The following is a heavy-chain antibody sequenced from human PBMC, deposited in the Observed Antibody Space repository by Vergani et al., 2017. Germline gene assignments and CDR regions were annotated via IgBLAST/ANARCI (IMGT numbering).Heavy chain of an antibody. D-gene: IGHD3-9*01. Sequence: QVQLQQWGAGLLKPSETLSLTCAVYGWSFSGYYWSWIRQPPGKGLEWIGEINHSGSTNYNPSLKSRVTISVDTSKNQFSLKLSSVTAADTAVYYCASDILTGYDYYGMDVWGQGTTVTVSS. V-gene: IGHV4-34*01. CDR2: INHSGST. J-gene: IGHJ6*02. CDR3: ASDILTGYDYYGMDV. CDR1: GWSFSGYY.